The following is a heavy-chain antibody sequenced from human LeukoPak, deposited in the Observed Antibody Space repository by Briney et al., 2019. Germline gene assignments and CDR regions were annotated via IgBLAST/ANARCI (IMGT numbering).Heavy chain of an antibody. CDR1: GGFISSYY. J-gene: IGHJ4*02. D-gene: IGHD6-13*01. CDR3: ARGVYIAAAQYGY. CDR2: IYYSGTT. V-gene: IGHV4-59*01. Sequence: PSETLSLTCTVSGGFISSYYWSWIRQLPGKGLEWIGYIYYSGTTNYNPSLKSRVTISVDTSKNQFSLKLSSVTAADTAVYYCARGVYIAAAQYGYWGQGTLVTVSS.